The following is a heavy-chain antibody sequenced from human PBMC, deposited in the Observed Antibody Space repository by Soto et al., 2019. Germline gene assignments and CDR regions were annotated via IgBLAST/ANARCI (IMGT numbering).Heavy chain of an antibody. V-gene: IGHV3-49*04. Sequence: GGSLRLSCTASGFTFGDYAMSWVRQAPGKGLEWVGFIRSKAYGGTTEYAASVKCRFTISRDDSKSIAYLQMNSLTTEDTAVYYCTRGHCSGGSCYYYGMDVWGQGTTVTVSS. CDR2: IRSKAYGGTT. CDR1: GFTFGDYA. J-gene: IGHJ6*02. D-gene: IGHD2-15*01. CDR3: TRGHCSGGSCYYYGMDV.